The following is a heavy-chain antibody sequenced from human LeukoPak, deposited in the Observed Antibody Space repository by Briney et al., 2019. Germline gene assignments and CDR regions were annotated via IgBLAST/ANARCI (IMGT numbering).Heavy chain of an antibody. CDR3: ARADMATIRVYYYYYMDV. D-gene: IGHD5-24*01. J-gene: IGHJ6*03. Sequence: GRSLRLSCAASGFTFSSYGMHWVRPAPGKGLEWVAFIRYDGSNKYYADSVKGRFTISRDNAKNSLYLQMNSLRAEDTAVYYCARADMATIRVYYYYYMDVWGKGTTVTVSS. CDR1: GFTFSSYG. CDR2: IRYDGSNK. V-gene: IGHV3-33*01.